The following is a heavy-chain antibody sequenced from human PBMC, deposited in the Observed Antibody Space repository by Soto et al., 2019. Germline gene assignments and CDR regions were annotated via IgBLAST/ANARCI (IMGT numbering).Heavy chain of an antibody. CDR1: GGSISPHY. J-gene: IGHJ4*02. Sequence: QVQLQESGPGLVKPSETLSLTCAVSGGSISPHYWSWIRQSPGKGLEWIGYVYYTGSTDYNPSLKSRVSISVDTYKDQFALKLSSVTAADTAVYYCARAMDSFSSGYHWGAYFEYWGQGALVTVSS. CDR2: VYYTGST. V-gene: IGHV4-59*11. D-gene: IGHD3-22*01. CDR3: ARAMDSFSSGYHWGAYFEY.